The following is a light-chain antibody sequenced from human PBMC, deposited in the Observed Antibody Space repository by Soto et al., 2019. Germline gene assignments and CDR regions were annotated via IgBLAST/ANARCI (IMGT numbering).Light chain of an antibody. V-gene: IGKV3-15*01. J-gene: IGKJ3*01. CDR2: GAS. Sequence: EIEMTQSPATLSVSPGERATLSCRASQSVGSNLAWYQQKPDQAPRLLIYGASTRASGIPARFSGSGSGTEFTLTISSLQSEDFAVYYCQQYKNWPEFTFGPGTKVDIK. CDR3: QQYKNWPEFT. CDR1: QSVGSN.